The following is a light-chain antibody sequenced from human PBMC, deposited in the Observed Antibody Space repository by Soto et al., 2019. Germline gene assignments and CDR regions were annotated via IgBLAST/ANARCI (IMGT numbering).Light chain of an antibody. CDR1: QSISSW. Sequence: DIPMTQSPSTLSASVRDRVTITCRASQSISSWLAWYQQKPGKAPKLLIYDASSLESGVPSRFSGSGSGTEFTLTISSLQPDDFATYYCQQYNSYSPITFGPGTKVDIK. CDR3: QQYNSYSPIT. V-gene: IGKV1-5*01. CDR2: DAS. J-gene: IGKJ3*01.